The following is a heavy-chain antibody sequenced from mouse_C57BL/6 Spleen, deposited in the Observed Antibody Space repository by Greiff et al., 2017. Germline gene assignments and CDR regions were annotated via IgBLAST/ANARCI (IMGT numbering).Heavy chain of an antibody. CDR2: IYPGDGDT. D-gene: IGHD2-4*01. CDR1: GYAFSSYW. CDR3: ARWYDYDMVYAMDY. V-gene: IGHV1-80*01. Sequence: QVQLQQSGAELVKPGASVKISCKASGYAFSSYWMNWVKQRPGKGLEWIGQIYPGDGDTNYNGKFKGKATLTADKSSSTAYMQLSSLTSEDSAVYFCARWYDYDMVYAMDYWGQGTSVTVSS. J-gene: IGHJ4*01.